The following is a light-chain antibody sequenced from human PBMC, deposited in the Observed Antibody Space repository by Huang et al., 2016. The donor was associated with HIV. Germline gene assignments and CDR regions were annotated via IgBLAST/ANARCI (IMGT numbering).Light chain of an antibody. CDR1: QSVSNN. V-gene: IGKV3-15*01. CDR3: QQYSDWPLWT. Sequence: EIVMTQSPATLSVSPGERATLSCRASQSVSNNLAWYQQKLGQAPRLLIYGASTMATGIPARFSGSVSGTDFTLTISSLQSEDFAVYYCQQYSDWPLWTFAQGSKVEIK. J-gene: IGKJ1*01. CDR2: GAS.